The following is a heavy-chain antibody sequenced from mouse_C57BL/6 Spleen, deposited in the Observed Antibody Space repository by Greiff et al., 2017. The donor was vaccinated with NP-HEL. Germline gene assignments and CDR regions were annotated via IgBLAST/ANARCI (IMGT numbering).Heavy chain of an antibody. J-gene: IGHJ1*03. CDR1: GFTFSSYA. D-gene: IGHD4-1*01. Sequence: EVQLVESGGGLVKPGGSLKLSCAASGFTFSSYAMSWVRQTPEKRLEWVATISDGGSYTYYPDNVKGRFTISRDNAKNNLYLQMSHLKSEDTAMYYCARDAGTPWYFDVWGTGTTVTVSS. CDR3: ARDAGTPWYFDV. V-gene: IGHV5-4*01. CDR2: ISDGGSYT.